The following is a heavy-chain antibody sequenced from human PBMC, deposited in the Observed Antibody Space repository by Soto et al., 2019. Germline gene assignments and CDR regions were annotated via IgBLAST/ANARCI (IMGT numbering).Heavy chain of an antibody. D-gene: IGHD2-21*02. CDR1: GASISRYY. CDR2: LYNTGST. CDR3: ARDLWGYCGVDXYPLDV. Sequence: ETLSLTCTVSGASISRYYGSWIRQSPGKGLEWIGYLYNTGSTIYNPSLKSRVTISVDTSKNQFSLKMNSVTAADTAVYYCARDLWGYCGVDXYPLDVWGQXTTVT. J-gene: IGHJ6*02. V-gene: IGHV4-59*01.